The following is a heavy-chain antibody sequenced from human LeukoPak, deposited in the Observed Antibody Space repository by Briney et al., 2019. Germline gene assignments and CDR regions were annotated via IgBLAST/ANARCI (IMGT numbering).Heavy chain of an antibody. CDR1: GFTFDDYG. J-gene: IGHJ6*02. CDR3: ASQDPKVVPARENYYYYYGMDV. V-gene: IGHV3-9*01. D-gene: IGHD2-2*01. CDR2: ISWNSGKI. Sequence: PGRSLRLSCAASGFTFDDYGMHWVRQAPGKGLEWVSGISWNSGKIGYADSVKGRFTISRDNAKNSLYLQMDSLRGEDTAFYYCASQDPKVVPARENYYYYYGMDVWGQGTTVTVSS.